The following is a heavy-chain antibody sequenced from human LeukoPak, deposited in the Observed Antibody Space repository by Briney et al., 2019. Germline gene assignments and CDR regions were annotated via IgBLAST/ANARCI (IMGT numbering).Heavy chain of an antibody. CDR1: GYTFTSYG. V-gene: IGHV1-18*04. Sequence: ASVKVSCKASGYTFTSYGISWVRQAPGQGLECMGWISPYNGNTNYAQKLQGRVTMTTDTSTSTAYMELSSLRSDDTTVYYGAMALCPFDYYCCMDVWGKGTTVTVSS. J-gene: IGHJ6*04. D-gene: IGHD3-16*01. CDR2: ISPYNGNT. CDR3: AMALCPFDYYCCMDV.